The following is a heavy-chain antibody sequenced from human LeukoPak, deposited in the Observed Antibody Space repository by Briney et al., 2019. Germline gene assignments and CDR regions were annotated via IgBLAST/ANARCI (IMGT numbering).Heavy chain of an antibody. CDR2: ISSSSTYI. Sequence: GGSLRLSCAASGFTFSSYAMNWVRQAPGKGLEWVSSISSSSTYIYYADSVEGRFTISRDNAKNSLYLQMNSLRAEDTAVYYCGRESGIGGSCWGQGTLVTVSS. CDR1: GFTFSSYA. D-gene: IGHD1-26*01. J-gene: IGHJ4*02. V-gene: IGHV3-21*01. CDR3: GRESGIGGSC.